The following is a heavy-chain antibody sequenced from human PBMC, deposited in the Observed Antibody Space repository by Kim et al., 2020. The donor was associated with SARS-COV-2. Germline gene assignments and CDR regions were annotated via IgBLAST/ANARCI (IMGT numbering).Heavy chain of an antibody. Sequence: GGSLRLSCATSGFTFSDYAMHWVRQDPEKGLEWVSGISGAGGHIEYAYYVKGRFTISRDNAENSLYLQMNSLRLEDTALYYCATDVGAGIGAMGHWGQG. V-gene: IGHV3-9*01. CDR2: ISGAGGHI. J-gene: IGHJ1*01. D-gene: IGHD5-18*01. CDR1: GFTFSDYA. CDR3: ATDVGAGIGAMGH.